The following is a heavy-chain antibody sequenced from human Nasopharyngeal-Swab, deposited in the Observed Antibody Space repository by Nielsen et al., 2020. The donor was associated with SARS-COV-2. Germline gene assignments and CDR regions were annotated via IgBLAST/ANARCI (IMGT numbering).Heavy chain of an antibody. V-gene: IGHV1-3*04. Sequence: ASVKVSCKAYGYTFSYYTIHWVRQAPGQSLEWMGWINTEYGNTGYSQKFQGRVTISRDTSARTADMELSSLTSEDTAVYYCAREKAAAGTGYWYFDLWGRGTLVTVSS. CDR3: AREKAAAGTGYWYFDL. D-gene: IGHD6-13*01. CDR1: GYTFSYYT. J-gene: IGHJ2*01. CDR2: INTEYGNT.